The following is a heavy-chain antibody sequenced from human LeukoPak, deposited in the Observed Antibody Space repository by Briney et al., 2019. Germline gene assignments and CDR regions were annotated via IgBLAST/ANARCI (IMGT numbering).Heavy chain of an antibody. Sequence: GGSLRLSCGASGFTFSSYAMSWVRQAPGKGLEWVAAIIRRGGSTYYAHSVKGRFTIPRDNSKNTLYLQMNSLRAEDTAVYYCAKASAIIVEVSKHFDYWGQGTLVTVSS. D-gene: IGHD3-22*01. CDR1: GFTFSSYA. CDR2: IIRRGGST. J-gene: IGHJ4*02. CDR3: AKASAIIVEVSKHFDY. V-gene: IGHV3-23*01.